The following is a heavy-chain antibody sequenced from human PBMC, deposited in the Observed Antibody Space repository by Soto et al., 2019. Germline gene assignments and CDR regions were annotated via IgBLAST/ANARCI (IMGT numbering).Heavy chain of an antibody. CDR3: ARDHMYYDFWSGYSETYYYYYGMDV. D-gene: IGHD3-3*01. V-gene: IGHV1-18*01. Sequence: ASVKVSCKASGYTFTSYGITWVRQAPGQGLEWMGWISPYNGNTNYAQKLQGRVTMTTDTSTSTAYMELRSLRSDDTAVYFCARDHMYYDFWSGYSETYYYYYGMDVWGQGTTVTVSS. J-gene: IGHJ6*02. CDR2: ISPYNGNT. CDR1: GYTFTSYG.